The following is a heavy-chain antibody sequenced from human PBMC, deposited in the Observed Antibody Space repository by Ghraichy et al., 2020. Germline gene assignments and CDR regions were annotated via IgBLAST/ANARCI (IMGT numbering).Heavy chain of an antibody. J-gene: IGHJ6*02. CDR1: GGSISSYY. V-gene: IGHV4-59*08. CDR2: INYSGST. CDR3: ARGQGSGTRYYYYGMDV. D-gene: IGHD3-10*01. Sequence: SETLSLTCTVSGGSISSYYWSWIRQPPGKGLEWIGYINYSGSTNHNPSLKSRVKISIDTSKNQFSLKLSSLTAADTAVYYCARGQGSGTRYYYYGMDVWGQGTTVTVSS.